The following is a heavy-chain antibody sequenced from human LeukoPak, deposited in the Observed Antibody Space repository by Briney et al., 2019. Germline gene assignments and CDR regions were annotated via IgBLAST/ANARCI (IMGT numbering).Heavy chain of an antibody. V-gene: IGHV4-34*01. D-gene: IGHD6-19*01. CDR2: INHSGST. Sequence: SETLSLTCAVYGGSFSGYYWSWIRQPPGKGLEWIGEINHSGSTNYNPSLKSRVTISVDTSKDQFSLKLSSVTAADTAVYYCARHKKGYSSGWYRGAYYFDYWGQGTLVTVSS. CDR3: ARHKKGYSSGWYRGAYYFDY. J-gene: IGHJ4*02. CDR1: GGSFSGYY.